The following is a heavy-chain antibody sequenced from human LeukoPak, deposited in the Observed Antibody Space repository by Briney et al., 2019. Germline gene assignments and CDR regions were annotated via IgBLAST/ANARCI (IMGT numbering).Heavy chain of an antibody. CDR1: GGSISSVIYY. CDR3: ARGKYCGGYCYGGADY. V-gene: IGHV4-31*03. Sequence: PSQTLSLTCTVSGGSISSVIYYWTWMRQHPGKGLEWIGYIQSSGSTYYNPSLKSRVTMSVDMSKNQFSLRLTSVTAADTAVYYCARGKYCGGYCYGGADYWGQGTLVIVSS. D-gene: IGHD2-21*02. CDR2: IQSSGST. J-gene: IGHJ4*02.